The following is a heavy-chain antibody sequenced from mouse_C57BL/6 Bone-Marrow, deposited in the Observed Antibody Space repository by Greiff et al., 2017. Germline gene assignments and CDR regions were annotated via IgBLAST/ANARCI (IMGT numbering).Heavy chain of an antibody. CDR3: ARQGLRNSTDWYCDV. CDR1: GYTFTSYW. V-gene: IGHV1-69*01. J-gene: IGHJ1*03. Sequence: VQLQQPGAELVMPGASVKLSCKASGYTFTSYWMHWVKQRPGQGLEWIGEIDPSDSYTNYNQKFTGKSTFTVDKSSSTAYMQLSSLTSEDSAVYYCARQGLRNSTDWYCDVWGTGTTVTVSS. D-gene: IGHD1-1*01. CDR2: IDPSDSYT.